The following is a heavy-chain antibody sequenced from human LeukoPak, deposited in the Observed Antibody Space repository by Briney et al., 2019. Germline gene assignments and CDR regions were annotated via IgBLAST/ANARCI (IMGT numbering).Heavy chain of an antibody. J-gene: IGHJ4*02. CDR3: ARQGGGAYYYDSSGYFDY. D-gene: IGHD3-22*01. V-gene: IGHV4-38-2*01. CDR2: IYHSGST. Sequence: SETLSLTCAVSGYSISSGYYWGWIRQPPGKGLEWIGSIYHSGSTYYNPSLKSRVTISVDTSKNRFSLKLSSVTAADTAVYYCARQGGGAYYYDSSGYFDYWGQGTLVTVSS. CDR1: GYSISSGYY.